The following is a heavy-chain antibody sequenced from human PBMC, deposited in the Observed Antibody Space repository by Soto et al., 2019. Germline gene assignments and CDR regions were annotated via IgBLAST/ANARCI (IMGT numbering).Heavy chain of an antibody. CDR3: ANSYAYGSGSYYVAFDP. Sequence: ASVKVSCKASGYTFTGYYMHWVRQAPGQGLEWMGWINPNSGGTNYAQKFQGRVTMTRDTSISTAYMELSRLRSDDTAVYYCANSYAYGSGSYYVAFDPWGQGTLVTVSS. V-gene: IGHV1-2*02. J-gene: IGHJ5*02. CDR2: INPNSGGT. CDR1: GYTFTGYY. D-gene: IGHD3-10*01.